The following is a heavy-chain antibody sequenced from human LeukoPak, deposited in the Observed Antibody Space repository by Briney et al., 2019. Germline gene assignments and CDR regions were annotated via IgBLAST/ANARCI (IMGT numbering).Heavy chain of an antibody. CDR2: ISGGGGST. D-gene: IGHD5-18*01. V-gene: IGHV3-23*01. Sequence: PGGSLRLSCAASGFTFSRYAMSCVSQAAGNGLELVSAISGGGGSTYYADSVKGRFTISRDNSKNTLYLQMNSLRAEDTAVYYCAKDRLPTVELVFDYWGQGTLVTVSS. J-gene: IGHJ4*02. CDR3: AKDRLPTVELVFDY. CDR1: GFTFSRYA.